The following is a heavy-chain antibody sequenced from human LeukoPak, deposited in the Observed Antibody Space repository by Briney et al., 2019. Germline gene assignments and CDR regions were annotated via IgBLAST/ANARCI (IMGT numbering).Heavy chain of an antibody. V-gene: IGHV1-18*01. CDR1: GYTFTSYG. J-gene: IGHJ5*02. CDR3: ARASATMVRARIDP. D-gene: IGHD3-10*01. CDR2: ISAYNGNT. Sequence: ASVKVSCKASGYTFTSYGISWVRQAPGQGLEWMGWISAYNGNTNYAQKLQGRVTMTTDTSTSTAYMELRSLRSDDTAVYYCARASATMVRARIDPWGQGTLVTVSS.